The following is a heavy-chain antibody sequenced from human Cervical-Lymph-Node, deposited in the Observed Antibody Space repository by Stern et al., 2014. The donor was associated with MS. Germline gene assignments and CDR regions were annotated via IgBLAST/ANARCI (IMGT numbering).Heavy chain of an antibody. CDR2: MYFSGSS. CDR3: ARAPYDFTNWYGLDV. CDR1: GGSLSSYY. D-gene: IGHD1-1*01. Sequence: QVQLQESGPGLVKPSETLSLTCTVSGGSLSSYYWSWIRQPPGKGLEWVGHMYFSGSSNYNPSLKSRVTMSVDMSKNQFSLRLSSVTAADTAVYYCARAPYDFTNWYGLDVWGQGTTVTVSS. J-gene: IGHJ6*02. V-gene: IGHV4-59*01.